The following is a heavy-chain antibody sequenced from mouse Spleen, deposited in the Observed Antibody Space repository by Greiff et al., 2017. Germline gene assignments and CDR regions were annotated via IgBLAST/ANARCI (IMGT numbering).Heavy chain of an antibody. CDR3: ARRYGYDY. Sequence: VQLQQSGPELVKPGASVKISCKASGYSFTGYYMNWVKQSPEKSLEWIGEINPSTGGTTYNQKFKAKATLTVDKSSSTAYMQLKSLTSEDSAVYYCARRYGYDYWGQGTTLTVSS. D-gene: IGHD1-2*01. V-gene: IGHV1-42*01. J-gene: IGHJ2*01. CDR2: INPSTGGT. CDR1: GYSFTGYY.